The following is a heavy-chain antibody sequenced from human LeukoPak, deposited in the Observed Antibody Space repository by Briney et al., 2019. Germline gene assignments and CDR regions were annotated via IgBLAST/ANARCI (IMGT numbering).Heavy chain of an antibody. D-gene: IGHD4-17*01. Sequence: ASVKVSCKASGGTFSSYAISWVRQAPGKGLEWMGGFDPEDGETIYAQKFQGRVTMTEDTSTDTAYMELSSLRSEDTAVYYCATENNYGDFFYYFDYWGQGTLVTVSS. V-gene: IGHV1-24*01. J-gene: IGHJ4*02. CDR3: ATENNYGDFFYYFDY. CDR1: GGTFSSYA. CDR2: FDPEDGET.